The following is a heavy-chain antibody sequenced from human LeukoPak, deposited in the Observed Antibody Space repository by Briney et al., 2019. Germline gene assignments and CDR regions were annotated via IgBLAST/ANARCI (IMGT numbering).Heavy chain of an antibody. CDR1: GFTFSSCT. V-gene: IGHV3-64D*06. D-gene: IGHD3-9*01. Sequence: GGSLRLSCSASGFTFSSCTMHWVRQAPGKGLEFVSAISRDGGSTYYADSVKGRFTISRDNSKNTLYLQMSSLRAEDTAVYYCVRKYYDILTGYYYFDYWGQGTLVTVSS. CDR2: ISRDGGST. CDR3: VRKYYDILTGYYYFDY. J-gene: IGHJ4*02.